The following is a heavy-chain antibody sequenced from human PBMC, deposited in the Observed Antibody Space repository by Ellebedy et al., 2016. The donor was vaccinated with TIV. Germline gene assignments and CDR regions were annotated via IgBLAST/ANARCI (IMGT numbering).Heavy chain of an antibody. J-gene: IGHJ4*02. V-gene: IGHV3-21*04. CDR1: GFTFTSYS. CDR3: ARAGGRHSTGSGFY. CDR2: ISSTGYYI. D-gene: IGHD2-2*01. Sequence: PGGSLRLSCAASGFTFTSYSMNWVRQAPGKGLEWVSSISSTGYYIYYADSVKGRFTISRDNAKTSLYLQMSNRTAEDTAVFYCARAGGRHSTGSGFYWGQGTRVTVST.